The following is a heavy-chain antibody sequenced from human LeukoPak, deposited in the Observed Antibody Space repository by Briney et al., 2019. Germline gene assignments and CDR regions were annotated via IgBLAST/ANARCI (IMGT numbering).Heavy chain of an antibody. CDR2: IYYSGST. V-gene: IGHV4-59*01. Sequence: TSETLSLTCTVSGGSISSYYWSWIRQPPGKGLEWIGYIYYSGSTNYNPSLKSRVTISVDTSKNQFSQKLSSVTAADTAVYYCARYPNGGWYGFDYWGQGTLVTVSS. CDR3: ARYPNGGWYGFDY. J-gene: IGHJ4*02. D-gene: IGHD6-19*01. CDR1: GGSISSYY.